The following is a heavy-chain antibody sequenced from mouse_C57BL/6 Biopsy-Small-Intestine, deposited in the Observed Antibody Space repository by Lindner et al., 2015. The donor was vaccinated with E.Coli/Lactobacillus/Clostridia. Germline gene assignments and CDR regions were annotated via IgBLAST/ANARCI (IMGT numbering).Heavy chain of an antibody. CDR1: GYTFTSYG. CDR3: ARDNYYAMDY. CDR2: IYPRSGNT. J-gene: IGHJ4*01. V-gene: IGHV1-81*01. Sequence: VQLQESGAELARPGASVNLSCKASGYTFTSYGISWMKQRTGQGLEWIGEIYPRSGNTYYNEKFKGKATLTADKSSSTAYMELRSLTSEDSAVYFCARDNYYAMDYWGQGTSVTVSS. D-gene: IGHD6-1*01.